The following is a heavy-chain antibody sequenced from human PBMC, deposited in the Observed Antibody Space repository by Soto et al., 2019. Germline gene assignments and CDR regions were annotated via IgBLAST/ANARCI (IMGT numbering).Heavy chain of an antibody. CDR3: ARGPGKVRGVISPYTFDY. Sequence: SETLSLTCTVSGGSISSGGYYWSWIRQHPGKGLEWIGYIYYSGSTYYNPSLKSRVTISVDTSKNQFSLKLSSVTAADTAVYYCARGPGKVRGVISPYTFDYWGQGTLVTVSS. J-gene: IGHJ4*02. V-gene: IGHV4-31*03. CDR1: GGSISSGGYY. CDR2: IYYSGST. D-gene: IGHD3-10*01.